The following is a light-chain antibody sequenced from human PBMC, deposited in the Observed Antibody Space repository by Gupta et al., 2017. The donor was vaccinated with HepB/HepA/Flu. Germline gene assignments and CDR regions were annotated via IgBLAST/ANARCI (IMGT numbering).Light chain of an antibody. CDR2: GAS. Sequence: ETVLTQSPGTLSLSPGERANLPCRASQSVTNAYLAWYQKKTGHAPRLLIYGASNRATGIPDRFSGSGSGTDFMLTISRLEPEDFAVYYCQRELYFLFTFGHGTTVDVK. V-gene: IGKV3-20*01. CDR3: QRELYFLFT. CDR1: QSVTNAY. J-gene: IGKJ3*01.